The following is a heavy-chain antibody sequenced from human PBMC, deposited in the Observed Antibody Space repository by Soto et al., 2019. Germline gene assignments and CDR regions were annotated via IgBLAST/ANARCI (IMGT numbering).Heavy chain of an antibody. CDR1: GGSISSYY. V-gene: IGHV4-59*01. J-gene: IGHJ6*02. Sequence: PSETLSLTCTVSGGSISSYYWSWIRQPPGKGLEWIGYIYYSESTNYNPSLKSRVTISVDTSKNQFSLKLSSVTAADTAVYYCASLVTYSSSWYDAHYYYGMDVWGQGTTVTVSS. CDR3: ASLVTYSSSWYDAHYYYGMDV. CDR2: IYYSEST. D-gene: IGHD6-13*01.